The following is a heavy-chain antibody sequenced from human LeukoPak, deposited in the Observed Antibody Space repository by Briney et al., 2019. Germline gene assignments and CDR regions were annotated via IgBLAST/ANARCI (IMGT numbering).Heavy chain of an antibody. CDR2: IKQDGSEK. V-gene: IGHV3-7*01. D-gene: IGHD3-10*02. CDR3: GRLGSGSSTGAYYYHGMDA. CDR1: GFTFSSYW. J-gene: IGHJ6*04. Sequence: GGSLRLSCAASGFTFSSYWMSWVRQAPGKGLEWVANIKQDGSEKYYVDSVKGRFTISRDNAKNSLYLQMNSLRAEDTAVYYCGRLGSGSSTGAYYYHGMDAGGKGQPVTASS.